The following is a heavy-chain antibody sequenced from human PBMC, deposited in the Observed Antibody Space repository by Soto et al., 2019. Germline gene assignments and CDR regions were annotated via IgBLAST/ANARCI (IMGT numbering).Heavy chain of an antibody. V-gene: IGHV4-39*01. CDR2: IYYSGST. J-gene: IGHJ3*02. D-gene: IGHD3-22*01. CDR3: AGKRKYYYDSSGYNAFDI. Sequence: SETLSLTCTVSGGSTSSSSYYWGWIRQPPGKGLEWIGSIYYSGSTYYNPSLKSRVTISVDTSKNQFSLKLSSVTAADTAVYYCAGKRKYYYDSSGYNAFDIWGQGTMVTVSS. CDR1: GGSTSSSSYY.